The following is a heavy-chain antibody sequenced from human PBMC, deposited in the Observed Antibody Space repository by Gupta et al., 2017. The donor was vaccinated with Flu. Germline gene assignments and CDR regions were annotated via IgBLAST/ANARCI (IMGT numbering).Heavy chain of an antibody. D-gene: IGHD5-18*01. Sequence: APGKGLEWVSGISWNSGSIGYADSVKGRFTISRDNAKNSLYLQMNSLRAEDTALYYCAKDKPKNSYGYYFDYWGQGTLVTVSS. V-gene: IGHV3-9*01. J-gene: IGHJ4*02. CDR2: ISWNSGSI. CDR3: AKDKPKNSYGYYFDY.